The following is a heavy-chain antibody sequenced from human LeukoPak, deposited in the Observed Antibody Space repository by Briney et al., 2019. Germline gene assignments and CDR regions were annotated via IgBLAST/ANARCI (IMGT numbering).Heavy chain of an antibody. V-gene: IGHV3-48*04. CDR1: GFTFSSYS. Sequence: GGSLRLSCAASGFTFSSYSMNWVRQAPGKGLEWVSYISSSSGTIYYADSVKGRFTISRDNAKNSLYLQMNSLRGEDTAVYYCAKSYSSSWPDYWGQGTLVTVSS. J-gene: IGHJ4*02. D-gene: IGHD6-13*01. CDR3: AKSYSSSWPDY. CDR2: ISSSSGTI.